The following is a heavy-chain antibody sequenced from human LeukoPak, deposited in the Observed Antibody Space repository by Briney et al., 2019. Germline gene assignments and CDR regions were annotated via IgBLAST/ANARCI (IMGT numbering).Heavy chain of an antibody. CDR3: AREADYYDSSGYSVGAFDI. D-gene: IGHD3-22*01. V-gene: IGHV4-30-2*01. CDR2: IYHSGST. Sequence: SQTLSLTCAVSGGSISSGGYSWSWIRQPPGKGLEWIGYIYHSGSTYYNPSLKSRVTISVDRSKNQFSLKLSSVTAADTAVYYCAREADYYDSSGYSVGAFDIWGQGTMVTVPS. CDR1: GGSISSGGYS. J-gene: IGHJ3*02.